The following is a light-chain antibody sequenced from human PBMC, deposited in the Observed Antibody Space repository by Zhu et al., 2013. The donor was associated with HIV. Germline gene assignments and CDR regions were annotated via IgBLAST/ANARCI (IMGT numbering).Light chain of an antibody. V-gene: IGLV3-1*01. CDR1: KLGDKY. CDR2: QDI. Sequence: SYELTQPPSVSVSPGQTASITCSGDKLGDKYACWYQQKPGQSPVLLIYQDIKRPSGVPDRFSGSRSGTSASLAITGLQAEDEADYHCATWDDSLSGPVFGGGTKLSVL. J-gene: IGLJ3*02. CDR3: ATWDDSLSGPV.